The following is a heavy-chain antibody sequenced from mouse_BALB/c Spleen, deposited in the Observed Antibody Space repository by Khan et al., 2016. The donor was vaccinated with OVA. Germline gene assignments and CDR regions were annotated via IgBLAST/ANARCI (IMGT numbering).Heavy chain of an antibody. CDR3: ARTARITY. CDR1: GYSITSGYG. CDR2: ISYSGST. J-gene: IGHJ2*01. Sequence: EVELVESGPGLVKPSQSLSLTCTVTGYSITSGYGWNWIRQFPGNKLEWMGYISYSGSTNYNPSLKSRISITRDTSKNQFFLQLNSVTTEDTATYYWARTARITYWGQGTTLTVSS. D-gene: IGHD1-2*01. V-gene: IGHV3-2*02.